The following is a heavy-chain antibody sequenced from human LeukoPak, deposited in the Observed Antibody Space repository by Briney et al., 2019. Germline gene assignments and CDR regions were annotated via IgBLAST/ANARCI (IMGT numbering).Heavy chain of an antibody. CDR1: GGSISSGSYY. CDR3: ARANYDFWSGGWFDP. V-gene: IGHV4-61*02. CDR2: IYTCGST. Sequence: PSQTLSLTCTVSGGSISSGSYYWSWIRQPAGKGLEWIGRIYTCGSTNYNPSLKSRVTISVDTSKNQFSLKLSSVTAADTAVYYCARANYDFWSGGWFDPWGQGTLVTVSS. D-gene: IGHD3-3*01. J-gene: IGHJ5*02.